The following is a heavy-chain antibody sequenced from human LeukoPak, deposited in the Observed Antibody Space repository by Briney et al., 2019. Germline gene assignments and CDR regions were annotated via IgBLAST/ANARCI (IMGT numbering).Heavy chain of an antibody. Sequence: KPGGSLRLSCEASGFTFSSYSMNWVRQAPGKGLEWVSSISTSSTYIYYADSVKGRFTISRDSAKNSLYLQMNSLRAEDTAVYYCARHGVGGNSGGAALPYYYYYMGVWGKGTTVTVSS. D-gene: IGHD1/OR15-1a*01. V-gene: IGHV3-21*01. CDR1: GFTFSSYS. CDR2: ISTSSTYI. CDR3: ARHGVGGNSGGAALPYYYYYMGV. J-gene: IGHJ6*03.